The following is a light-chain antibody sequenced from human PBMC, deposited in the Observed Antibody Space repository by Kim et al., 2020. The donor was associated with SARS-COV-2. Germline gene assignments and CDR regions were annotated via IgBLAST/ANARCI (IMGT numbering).Light chain of an antibody. J-gene: IGLJ1*01. V-gene: IGLV3-19*01. CDR2: GRN. Sequence: ALGQTVRITCQGDSLRTNYANWYQQKPGQAPVLVMFGRNNRPSGTTDRFSGSSSGNTASLTITGAQAEDEADYYCNSRDSSGSNQVFGTGTKVTVL. CDR3: NSRDSSGSNQV. CDR1: SLRTNY.